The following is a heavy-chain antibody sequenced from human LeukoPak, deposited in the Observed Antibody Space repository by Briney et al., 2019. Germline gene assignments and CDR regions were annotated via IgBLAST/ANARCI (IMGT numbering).Heavy chain of an antibody. Sequence: GGSLRLSCAASGFTFSSYSMNWVRQAPGKGLEWVSSISSSSYIYYADSVKGRFTISRDNAKNSLYLQMNSLRAEDTAVYYCARDLSSGYYDSSGYKDDAFDIWGQGTMVTVSS. CDR2: ISSSSYI. CDR3: ARDLSSGYYDSSGYKDDAFDI. CDR1: GFTFSSYS. D-gene: IGHD3-22*01. J-gene: IGHJ3*02. V-gene: IGHV3-21*01.